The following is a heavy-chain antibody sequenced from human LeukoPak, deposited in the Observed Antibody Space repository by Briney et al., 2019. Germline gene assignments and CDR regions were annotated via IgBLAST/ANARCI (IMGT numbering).Heavy chain of an antibody. D-gene: IGHD3-10*01. Sequence: SETLSLTCTVSGGSISSYYWSWIRQPPGKGLEWIGYIYYSGSTNYNPSLKSRLTISVDTPKNQFSLKLRSVTAADTAVYFCAREASRAGTYYFDYWGQGTLLTVSS. CDR1: GGSISSYY. CDR3: AREASRAGTYYFDY. J-gene: IGHJ4*02. V-gene: IGHV4-59*01. CDR2: IYYSGST.